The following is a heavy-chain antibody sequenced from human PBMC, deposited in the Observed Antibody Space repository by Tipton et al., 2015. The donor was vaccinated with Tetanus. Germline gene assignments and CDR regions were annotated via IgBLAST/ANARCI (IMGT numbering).Heavy chain of an antibody. CDR3: ARDRYTSSSYDEDF. CDR2: IYYSGST. V-gene: IGHV4-31*03. J-gene: IGHJ4*02. Sequence: TLSLTCTVSGGSISSGGYYWSWIRQHPGKGLEWIGYIYYSGSTYYNPSLKSRVTISVDTSKNQFSLKLTSVTAADTAVYYCARDRYTSSSYDEDFWGQGTLVTVSS. D-gene: IGHD6-6*01. CDR1: GGSISSGGYY.